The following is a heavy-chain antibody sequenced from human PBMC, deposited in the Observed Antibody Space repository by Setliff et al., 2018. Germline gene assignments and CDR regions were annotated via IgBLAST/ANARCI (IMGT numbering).Heavy chain of an antibody. V-gene: IGHV4-34*01. CDR1: GGSFSAYY. D-gene: IGHD2-8*01. CDR3: ARIDIVLMVYAD. Sequence: PSETLSLTCAVYGGSFSAYYWSWIRQPPGKGLEWIGEINHSGSTIYNPSLKSRVTISVDTSKNQFSLKLSSVTAADTAVYYCARIDIVLMVYADWGQGTMVTVSS. CDR2: INHSGST. J-gene: IGHJ3*01.